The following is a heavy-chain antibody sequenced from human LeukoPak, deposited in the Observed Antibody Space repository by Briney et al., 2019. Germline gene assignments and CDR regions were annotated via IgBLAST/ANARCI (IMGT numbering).Heavy chain of an antibody. CDR2: ISSSGSII. Sequence: GGSLRLSCAASGFTFTTYEMNWVRQAPGKGLEWVSFISSSGSIIYYADSVQGRFTISRDNAKNSLYLQMNSLRAEDTAVYYCARRGTQFGKAFDIWGQGTTVTVSS. CDR1: GFTFTTYE. CDR3: ARRGTQFGKAFDI. V-gene: IGHV3-48*03. D-gene: IGHD3-10*01. J-gene: IGHJ3*02.